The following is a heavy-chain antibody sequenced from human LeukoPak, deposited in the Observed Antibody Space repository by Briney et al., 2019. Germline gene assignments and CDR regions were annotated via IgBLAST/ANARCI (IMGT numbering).Heavy chain of an antibody. Sequence: GGSLRLSCAASGFTFSSYAMHWVRQAPGKGLEWVAVISYDGSNKYYADSVKGRFTTSRDNAKNSLYLQMNSLRAEDTAVYYCATYSSSWFEYWGQGTLVTVSS. CDR3: ATYSSSWFEY. D-gene: IGHD6-13*01. CDR2: ISYDGSNK. V-gene: IGHV3-30-3*01. CDR1: GFTFSSYA. J-gene: IGHJ4*02.